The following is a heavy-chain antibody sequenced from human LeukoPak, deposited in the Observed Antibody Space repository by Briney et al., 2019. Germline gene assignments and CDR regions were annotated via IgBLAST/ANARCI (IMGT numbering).Heavy chain of an antibody. CDR3: ARLVARRGYFDL. Sequence: SETLSLTCTVSGGSISSYYWSWIRQPPGKGLEWIGEINHSGSTNYNPSLKSRVTISVDTSKNQFSLKLSSVTAADTAVYYCARLVARRGYFDLWGRGTLVTVSS. V-gene: IGHV4-34*01. D-gene: IGHD6-6*01. CDR1: GGSISSYY. J-gene: IGHJ2*01. CDR2: INHSGST.